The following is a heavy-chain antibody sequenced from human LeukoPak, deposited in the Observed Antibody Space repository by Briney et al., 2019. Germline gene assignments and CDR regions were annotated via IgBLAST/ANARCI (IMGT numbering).Heavy chain of an antibody. CDR1: RFTFNNYA. J-gene: IGHJ4*02. D-gene: IGHD1-26*01. Sequence: GGSLRLSCVASRFTFNNYAMSWVRQAAGKGLEWVSAISGSGGSTYYADSVKGRFTISRDNSKNTLYLQMNSLRAEDTAVYYCAKVGGWDQKGYWGQGTLVTVSS. CDR2: ISGSGGST. CDR3: AKVGGWDQKGY. V-gene: IGHV3-23*01.